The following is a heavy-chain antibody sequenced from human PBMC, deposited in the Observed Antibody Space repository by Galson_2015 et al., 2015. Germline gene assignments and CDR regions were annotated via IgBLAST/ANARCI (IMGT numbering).Heavy chain of an antibody. CDR2: ITNTGTIM. CDR3: SRDLRFGGHVDY. CDR1: GFTFTDYY. Sequence: SLRLSCAASGFTFTDYYMSWIRQRPGKGLEWISYITNTGTIMYYAVSVKGRFTISRDNANNSLSLHMNNLRADDTAIYYCSRDLRFGGHVDYWGQGVLVTASS. V-gene: IGHV3-11*01. J-gene: IGHJ4*02. D-gene: IGHD5-12*01.